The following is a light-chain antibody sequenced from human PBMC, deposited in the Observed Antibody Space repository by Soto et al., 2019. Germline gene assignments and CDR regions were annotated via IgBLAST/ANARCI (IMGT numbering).Light chain of an antibody. CDR2: QTS. CDR3: HQRQSWPRT. Sequence: IVMTQSPATLSVSPGESATLSCRASQYINTRLAWYQHRPGQAPRLLIYQTSIRAAGIPARFSASGTGTDFTLTISDVQPEDFAVYYCHQRQSWPRTFGQGTKVDIK. CDR1: QYINTR. V-gene: IGKV3D-15*03. J-gene: IGKJ1*01.